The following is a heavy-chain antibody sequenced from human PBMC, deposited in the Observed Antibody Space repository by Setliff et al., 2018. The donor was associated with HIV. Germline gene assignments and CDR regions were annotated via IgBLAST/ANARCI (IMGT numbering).Heavy chain of an antibody. CDR3: ARDKTYCNYSRCSRAGWYFDL. V-gene: IGHV4-38-2*02. Sequence: PSETLPLTCTVSGYSINSSHFWGWIRQPPGKGLEWVGSIYRTGDTHYNPSLKSRVTISVDTSKNQFSLRLSSVTAADTAVYYCARDKTYCNYSRCSRAGWYFDLWGRGTLVTVSS. CDR1: GYSINSSHF. CDR2: IYRTGDT. D-gene: IGHD2-2*01. J-gene: IGHJ2*01.